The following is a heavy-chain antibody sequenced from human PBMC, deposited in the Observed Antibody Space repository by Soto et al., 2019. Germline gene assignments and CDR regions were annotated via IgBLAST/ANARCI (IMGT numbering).Heavy chain of an antibody. CDR3: ARRAFYCVRRNCPSGEYGLAA. J-gene: IGHJ6*02. CDR2: ISFDGRKI. D-gene: IGHD2-21*01. Sequence: QVQLVESGGGVVQPGGSLSLSCTAYGFTFNIYAMHWVRQAPGKGLEWVSIISFDGRKIDYAGSVKGRFTISRDNSMHTLYLHMNRLRSDDTGVYHGARRAFYCVRRNCPSGEYGLAAWSQGTTVTVSS. CDR1: GFTFNIYA. V-gene: IGHV3-30*04.